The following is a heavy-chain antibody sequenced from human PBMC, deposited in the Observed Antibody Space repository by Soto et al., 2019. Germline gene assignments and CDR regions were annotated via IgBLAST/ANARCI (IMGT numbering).Heavy chain of an antibody. CDR2: IDPSDSYT. Sequence: GESLKISCKGSGYSFTSYWISWVRQMPGKGLEWMGRIDPSDSYTNYSPSFQGHVTISADKSISPAYLQWSSLKASDTAMYYCARLSEWLSYYYGMDVWGQGTTVTVSS. CDR1: GYSFTSYW. CDR3: ARLSEWLSYYYGMDV. V-gene: IGHV5-10-1*01. J-gene: IGHJ6*02. D-gene: IGHD3-3*01.